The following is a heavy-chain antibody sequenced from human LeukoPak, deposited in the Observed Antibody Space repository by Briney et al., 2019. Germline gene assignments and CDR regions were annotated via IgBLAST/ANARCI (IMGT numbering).Heavy chain of an antibody. V-gene: IGHV4-4*02. D-gene: IGHD3-22*01. CDR2: MYHSGST. J-gene: IGHJ4*02. CDR3: ARERYYYDSSGYPHYFDY. CDR1: GGSISRTNW. Sequence: SETLSLTCAVSGGSISRTNWWSWVRQPPGKGLEWIGEMYHSGSTNYNPSLKSRVTISVDTSKNQFSLKLSSVTAADTAVYYCARERYYYDSSGYPHYFDYWGQGTLVTVSS.